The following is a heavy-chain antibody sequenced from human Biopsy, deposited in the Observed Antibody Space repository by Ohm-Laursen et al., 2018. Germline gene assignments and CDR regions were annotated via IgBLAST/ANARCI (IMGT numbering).Heavy chain of an antibody. Sequence: PGTLSLTCAVFGKTFSDYQWSWIRQPPGKGLEWIGQINQAGTTNYNPTLKSRVSISADASKYEFSLRCTSVTAADTAVYLCGNEVHGRDYWGLGAQVTVSS. J-gene: IGHJ4*02. V-gene: IGHV4-34*08. CDR2: INQAGTT. CDR1: GKTFSDYQ. D-gene: IGHD2-15*01. CDR3: GNEVHGRDY.